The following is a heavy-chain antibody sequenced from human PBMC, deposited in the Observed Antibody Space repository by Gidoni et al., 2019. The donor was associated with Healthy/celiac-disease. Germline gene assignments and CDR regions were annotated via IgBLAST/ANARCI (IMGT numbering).Heavy chain of an antibody. V-gene: IGHV3-20*04. J-gene: IGHJ4*02. CDR2: INWNGGST. CDR1: GFTFDDYG. CDR3: ARDGPDYYGSGSYLGYYFDY. D-gene: IGHD3-10*01. Sequence: EVQLVESGGGVVRPGGSLRLSCAASGFTFDDYGMSWVRQAPGKGLEWVSGINWNGGSTGYADSVKGRFTISRDNAKNSLYLQMNSLRAEDTALYYCARDGPDYYGSGSYLGYYFDYWGQGTLVTVSS.